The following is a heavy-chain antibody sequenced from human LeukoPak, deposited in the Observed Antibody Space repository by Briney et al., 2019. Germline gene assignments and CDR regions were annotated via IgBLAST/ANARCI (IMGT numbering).Heavy chain of an antibody. CDR3: ARGGSYRRMGAFDI. V-gene: IGHV3-53*01. Sequence: GGSLRLFCAASGFTVSSNYMSWVRQAPGKGLEWVSVIYSGGSTYYGDSVKGRFTISRDNSKNTLYLQMNSLRAEDTAVYYCARGGSYRRMGAFDIWGQGTMVTVSS. J-gene: IGHJ3*02. D-gene: IGHD1-26*01. CDR1: GFTVSSNY. CDR2: IYSGGST.